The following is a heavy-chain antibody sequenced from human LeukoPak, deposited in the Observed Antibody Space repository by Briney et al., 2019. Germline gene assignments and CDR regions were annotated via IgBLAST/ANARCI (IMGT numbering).Heavy chain of an antibody. CDR3: ARGYGSGSYYVY. J-gene: IGHJ4*02. CDR1: GASISTSVYY. V-gene: IGHV4-39*07. CDR2: INHSGST. Sequence: PSETLSLTCNVSGASISTSVYYWGWIRQPPGKGLEWIGEINHSGSTNYNPSLKSRVTISVDTSKNQFSLKLSSVTAADTAVYYCARGYGSGSYYVYWGQGTLVTVSS. D-gene: IGHD3-10*01.